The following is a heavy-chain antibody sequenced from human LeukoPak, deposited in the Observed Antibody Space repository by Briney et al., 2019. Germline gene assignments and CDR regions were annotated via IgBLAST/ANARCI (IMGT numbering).Heavy chain of an antibody. CDR2: ISYTGSA. D-gene: IGHD2-21*02. CDR1: GGSIRNSNYF. Sequence: PSETLSLTCSVSGGSIRNSNYFWAWIRQPPGKGLEWIGVISYTGSAYYNPSLKSRVTISVDTSKNQFSLKLISVTAADTAVYYCARGAYCGGDCYFSPRRYFDYWGQGTLVTVSS. CDR3: ARGAYCGGDCYFSPRRYFDY. J-gene: IGHJ4*02. V-gene: IGHV4-39*07.